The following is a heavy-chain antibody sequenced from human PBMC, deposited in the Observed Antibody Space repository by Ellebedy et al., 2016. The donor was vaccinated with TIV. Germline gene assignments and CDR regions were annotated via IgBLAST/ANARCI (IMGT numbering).Heavy chain of an antibody. J-gene: IGHJ4*02. CDR2: IYYGGST. V-gene: IGHV4-59*01. CDR1: GGSISSYH. Sequence: MPSETLSLTCTVSGGSISSYHWSWIRQPPGKGLEWIGYIYYGGSTTYNPSLKSRLTMSLDTSKNQFSLKLTSVTAADTAVYYCAGDGNSGSYRFDYWGQGALVTVSS. CDR3: AGDGNSGSYRFDY. D-gene: IGHD1-26*01.